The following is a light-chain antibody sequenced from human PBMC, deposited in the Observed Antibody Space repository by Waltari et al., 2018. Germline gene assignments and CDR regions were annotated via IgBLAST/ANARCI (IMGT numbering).Light chain of an antibody. CDR2: LTS. Sequence: DIVMTQSPLSLPVTPGEPASISCRSSQSLLHSNGYNCLDWYLQKPGQSPQLLSYLTSHRDSGVPDRFSGSGSGTDFTLKISRVEAEDVGVYFCMQALQMPITFDQGTRLEIK. CDR1: QSLLHSNGYNC. J-gene: IGKJ5*01. CDR3: MQALQMPIT. V-gene: IGKV2-28*01.